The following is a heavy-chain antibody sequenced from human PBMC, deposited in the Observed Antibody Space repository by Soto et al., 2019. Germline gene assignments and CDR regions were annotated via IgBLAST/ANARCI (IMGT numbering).Heavy chain of an antibody. CDR1: GGSFTGHL. CDR3: ARAKFESTGWHQFDI. CDR2: VSHSGNT. Sequence: SETLSLTCTVSGGSFTGHLWSWVRQPPGKGLEWIGEVSHSGNTKYYPSLRSRVTLSVDSSKNQISLALTSVTAADTAVYYCARAKFESTGWHQFDIWGQGTLVTVSS. D-gene: IGHD7-27*01. J-gene: IGHJ5*02. V-gene: IGHV4-34*01.